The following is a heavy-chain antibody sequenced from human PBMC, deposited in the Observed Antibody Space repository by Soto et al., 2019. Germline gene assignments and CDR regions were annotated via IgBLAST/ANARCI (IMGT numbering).Heavy chain of an antibody. J-gene: IGHJ4*01. Sequence: PGGSLRLSCAASGFTFSGSAMHWVRQASGKGLEWVGRVKSKVDNYATAYAASVTGRFNISRDDSKNTTYLQMNSLKTEDTAVYYCASYGDYVDYWGQGTLVTAPQ. V-gene: IGHV3-73*01. CDR3: ASYGDYVDY. CDR1: GFTFSGSA. CDR2: VKSKVDNYAT. D-gene: IGHD4-17*01.